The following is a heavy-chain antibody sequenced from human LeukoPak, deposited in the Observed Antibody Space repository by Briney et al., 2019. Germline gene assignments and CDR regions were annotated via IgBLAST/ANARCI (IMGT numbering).Heavy chain of an antibody. D-gene: IGHD6-13*01. CDR2: IRYDGSNK. CDR1: GFTFSSYA. Sequence: PGGSLRLSCAASGFTFSSYAMSWVRQAPGKGLEWVAFIRYDGSNKYYADSVKGRFTISRDNSKNTLYLQMNSLKTEDTAVYYCARDLRLTIAAAYSFDHWGQGTLVTVSS. CDR3: ARDLRLTIAAAYSFDH. J-gene: IGHJ4*02. V-gene: IGHV3-30*02.